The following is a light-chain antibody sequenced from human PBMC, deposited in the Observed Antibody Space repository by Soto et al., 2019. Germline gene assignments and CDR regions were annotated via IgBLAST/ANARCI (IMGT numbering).Light chain of an antibody. CDR1: RDISDD. CDR2: AAS. J-gene: IGKJ4*01. Sequence: AIQMTQSPSSLSASVGDRVTITCRASRDISDDLGWYQHKPGRAPQLLISAASRLQSGVPSRFSGSGSGADFTLTINSLQSEDFAVYYCQPYNNWPLTFGGGTKVDTK. CDR3: QPYNNWPLT. V-gene: IGKV1-6*01.